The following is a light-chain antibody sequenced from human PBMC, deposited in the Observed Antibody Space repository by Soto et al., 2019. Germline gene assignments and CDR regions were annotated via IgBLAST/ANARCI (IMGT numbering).Light chain of an antibody. CDR3: QQYGDSPLT. J-gene: IGKJ4*01. CDR2: GAS. CDR1: QSVSRSTY. Sequence: EIVLTQSPGTLSLSPGERATLSCRASQSVSRSTYLAWYQEKTGQAPRLLIYGASSRAVGVPDRFSGSGSGTDFTLTISRLEPEDFAVYYCQQYGDSPLTFRGGTKVE. V-gene: IGKV3-20*01.